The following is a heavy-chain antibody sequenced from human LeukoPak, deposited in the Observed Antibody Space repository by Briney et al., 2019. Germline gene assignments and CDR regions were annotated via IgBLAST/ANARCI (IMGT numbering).Heavy chain of an antibody. Sequence: PSETLSLTCTVSGGSISSYYWSWIRQPPGKGLEWIGYIYYSGSTNYNPSLKSRVTISVDTSKNQFSLKLSSVTAADTAVYYRARLPSRGRFDPWGQGTLVTVSS. J-gene: IGHJ5*02. V-gene: IGHV4-59*01. D-gene: IGHD5-12*01. CDR3: ARLPSRGRFDP. CDR2: IYYSGST. CDR1: GGSISSYY.